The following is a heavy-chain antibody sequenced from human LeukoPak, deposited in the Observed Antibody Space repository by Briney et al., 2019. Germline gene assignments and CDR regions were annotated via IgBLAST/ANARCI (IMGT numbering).Heavy chain of an antibody. D-gene: IGHD1-26*01. CDR3: ARVGATHGIDAFDI. Sequence: GGSLRLSCAASGFTFSSYGMHWVRQAPGKGLEWVAVIWYDGSNKYYADSVKGRFTISRDNSKNTLYLQMNSPRAEDTAVYYCARVGATHGIDAFDIWGQGTMVTVSS. V-gene: IGHV3-33*01. CDR2: IWYDGSNK. CDR1: GFTFSSYG. J-gene: IGHJ3*02.